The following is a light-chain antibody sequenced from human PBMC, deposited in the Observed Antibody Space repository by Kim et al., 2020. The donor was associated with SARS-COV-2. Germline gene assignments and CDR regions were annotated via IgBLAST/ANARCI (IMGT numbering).Light chain of an antibody. CDR1: QSLVHSDGNTY. CDR3: MQGTHWPPT. J-gene: IGKJ1*01. V-gene: IGKV2-30*02. Sequence: DVVMTQSPHSLPVTLGQPASISCRSSQSLVHSDGNTYLNWFQQRPGQSPRRLIYKVSNRDSGVPDRFSGSGSGTDFTLKISRVEAEDVGVYYCMQGTHWPPTFGQGTKVDIK. CDR2: KVS.